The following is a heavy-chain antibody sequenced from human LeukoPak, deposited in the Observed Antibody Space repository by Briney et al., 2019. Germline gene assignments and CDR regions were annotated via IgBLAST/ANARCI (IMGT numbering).Heavy chain of an antibody. CDR1: GFTFSSYA. J-gene: IGHJ4*02. D-gene: IGHD6-13*01. Sequence: GGSLRLSCAASGFTFSSYAMSWVRQAPGKGLEWVSAISGSGGSTYYADSVKGRFTISRDNSKNTLYLQMNSLRAEDTAVYYCTRDISSRWYDYWGQGTLVTVSS. V-gene: IGHV3-23*01. CDR2: ISGSGGST. CDR3: TRDISSRWYDY.